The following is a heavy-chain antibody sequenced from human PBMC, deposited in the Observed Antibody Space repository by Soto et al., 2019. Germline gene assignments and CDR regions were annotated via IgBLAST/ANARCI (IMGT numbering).Heavy chain of an antibody. Sequence: GSLRLSCGASGFSFSSYWMSWVRQAPGKGLEWVANMNQGGSEINYVDSVRGRFTISRDNAQNLLYLQMNSLRVEDTAVYHCARDRGYSTFDIWGQGTMVTVSS. CDR1: GFSFSSYW. V-gene: IGHV3-7*01. J-gene: IGHJ3*02. CDR2: MNQGGSEI. CDR3: ARDRGYSTFDI. D-gene: IGHD2-2*01.